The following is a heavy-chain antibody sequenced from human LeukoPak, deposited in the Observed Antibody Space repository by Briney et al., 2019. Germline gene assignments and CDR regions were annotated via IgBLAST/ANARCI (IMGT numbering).Heavy chain of an antibody. J-gene: IGHJ3*02. CDR1: GYTFTTYD. Sequence: ASVKVSCKASGYTFTTYDINWMRQATGQGLEWMGWMNPNSDYTGYAQKFQGRVTMTRNTSISTAYMELSSLRSEDTAVYYCARETNFDAFDIWGQGTMVTVSS. CDR2: MNPNSDYT. CDR3: ARETNFDAFDI. V-gene: IGHV1-8*01. D-gene: IGHD4/OR15-4a*01.